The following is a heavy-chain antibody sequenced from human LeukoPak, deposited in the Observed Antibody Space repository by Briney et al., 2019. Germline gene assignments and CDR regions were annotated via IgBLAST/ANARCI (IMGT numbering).Heavy chain of an antibody. D-gene: IGHD5-18*01. Sequence: SETLSLTCTASGGSISSYYLSWIRQPAGKGLEWIGRIYTSGSTNYNPSLKSRVTMSVDTSKNQFSLKLSSVTAADTAVYYCARDLAWGAMVYLGDYWGQGTLVTVSS. CDR1: GGSISSYY. CDR2: IYTSGST. CDR3: ARDLAWGAMVYLGDY. V-gene: IGHV4-4*07. J-gene: IGHJ4*02.